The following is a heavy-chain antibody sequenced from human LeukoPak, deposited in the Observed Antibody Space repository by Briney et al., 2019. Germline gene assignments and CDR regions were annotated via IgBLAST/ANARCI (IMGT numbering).Heavy chain of an antibody. CDR2: IIPILGIA. CDR3: ASWGWDYYGSGSYYKEYYFDY. D-gene: IGHD3-10*01. J-gene: IGHJ4*02. V-gene: IGHV1-69*04. CDR1: GGTFSSYA. Sequence: ASVKVSCKASGGTFSSYAISWVRQAPGQGLEWMGRIIPILGIANYAQKFQGRVTITADKSTSTAYMELSSLRSEDTAVYYCASWGWDYYGSGSYYKEYYFDYWGQGTLVTVSS.